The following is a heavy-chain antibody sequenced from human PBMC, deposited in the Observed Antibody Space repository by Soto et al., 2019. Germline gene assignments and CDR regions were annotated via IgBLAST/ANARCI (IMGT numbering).Heavy chain of an antibody. CDR1: GYTFSNYG. D-gene: IGHD3-10*01. Sequence: ASVKVSCKASGYTFSNYGSCWVRQAPGRGLQWMGWISPYNGNTNYAQKIQGRVTMTTDTSTSTAYMELRSLRSDDTAVYYCARDYYGSGSHPGAFNFWGQGTMVTVS. CDR3: ARDYYGSGSHPGAFNF. J-gene: IGHJ3*01. CDR2: ISPYNGNT. V-gene: IGHV1-18*01.